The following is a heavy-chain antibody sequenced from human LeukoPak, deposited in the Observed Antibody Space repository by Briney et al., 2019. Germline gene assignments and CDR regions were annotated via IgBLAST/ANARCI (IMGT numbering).Heavy chain of an antibody. J-gene: IGHJ5*02. V-gene: IGHV3-48*04. CDR2: ISSSSSTI. CDR3: ASTGDDILTGLHSWFDP. D-gene: IGHD3-9*01. Sequence: GGSLRLSCAASGFTFSSYSMNWVRQAPGKGLEWVSYISSSSSTIYYADSVKGRFTISRDNAKNSLYLQMNSLRAEDTAVYYCASTGDDILTGLHSWFDPWGQGTLVTVSS. CDR1: GFTFSSYS.